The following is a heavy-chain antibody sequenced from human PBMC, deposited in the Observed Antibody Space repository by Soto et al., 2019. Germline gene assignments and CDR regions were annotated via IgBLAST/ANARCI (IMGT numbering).Heavy chain of an antibody. V-gene: IGHV3-49*03. D-gene: IGHD2-15*01. CDR2: IRSRAYGGTI. CDR1: GFTFGDYA. Sequence: GGSLRLSCSASGFTFGDYAISWFRQAPGKGLEWISFIRSRAYGGTIEYAASVKGRFNISRDDSKSIAYLQMNSLKTEDTAVYYCSRGSGSPGFAYCGEGPLVTASS. CDR3: SRGSGSPGFAY. J-gene: IGHJ4*02.